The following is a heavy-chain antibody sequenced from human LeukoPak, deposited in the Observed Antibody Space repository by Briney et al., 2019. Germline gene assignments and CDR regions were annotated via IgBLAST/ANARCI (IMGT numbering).Heavy chain of an antibody. CDR3: ARYTSGGVTIDY. Sequence: ASVKVSCKASGYTFTSYDINWVRQATGQGLEWMGWMNPNSGNTGYAQKFQGRVTMTRNTSISTAYMELSSLRSEDTAVYYCARYTSGGVTIDYWGQGTLVTVSS. CDR2: MNPNSGNT. J-gene: IGHJ4*02. D-gene: IGHD2-21*02. V-gene: IGHV1-8*01. CDR1: GYTFTSYD.